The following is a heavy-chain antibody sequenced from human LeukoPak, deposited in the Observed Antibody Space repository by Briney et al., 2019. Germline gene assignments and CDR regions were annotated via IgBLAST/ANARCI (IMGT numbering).Heavy chain of an antibody. Sequence: PSETLSLTCTVSGGSVNSGSYYWNWIRQPPGKGLEWIGYIYYSGSTNYNPSLKSRVTISVDTSKNQFSLKLSSVTAADTAVYYCARDRRAYYGDYVFDYWGQGTLVTVSS. CDR2: IYYSGST. CDR3: ARDRRAYYGDYVFDY. J-gene: IGHJ4*02. V-gene: IGHV4-61*01. CDR1: GGSVNSGSYY. D-gene: IGHD4-17*01.